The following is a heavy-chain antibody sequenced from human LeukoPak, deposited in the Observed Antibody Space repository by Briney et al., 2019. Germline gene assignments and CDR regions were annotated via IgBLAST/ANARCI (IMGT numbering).Heavy chain of an antibody. CDR3: AREPRSSWYRVAFDI. CDR2: MNPNRGNT. CDR1: GYTFTSYD. Sequence: ASVKVSCKASGYTFTSYDINWVRQATGQGLEWMGWMNPNRGNTGYAQKFQGRVTMTRNTSISTAYMELSSLRSEDTAVYYCAREPRSSWYRVAFDIWGQGTMVTVSS. J-gene: IGHJ3*02. V-gene: IGHV1-8*01. D-gene: IGHD6-13*01.